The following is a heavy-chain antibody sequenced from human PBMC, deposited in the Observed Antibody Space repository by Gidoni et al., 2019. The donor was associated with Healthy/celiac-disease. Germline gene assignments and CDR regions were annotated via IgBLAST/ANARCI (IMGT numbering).Heavy chain of an antibody. Sequence: EVQLVESGGGLVQPGGSLRLSCATPGFTVSRYWMSWVRQAPGKGLEWVANIKQDGSEKYYVDSVKGRFTISRDNAKNSLYLQMNSLRAEDTAVYYCARDRGNWDPLSAFDIWGQGTMVTVSS. V-gene: IGHV3-7*01. CDR3: ARDRGNWDPLSAFDI. CDR2: IKQDGSEK. CDR1: GFTVSRYW. J-gene: IGHJ3*02. D-gene: IGHD7-27*01.